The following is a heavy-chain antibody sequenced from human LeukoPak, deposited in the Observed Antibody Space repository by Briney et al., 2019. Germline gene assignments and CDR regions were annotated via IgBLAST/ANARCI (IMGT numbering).Heavy chain of an antibody. D-gene: IGHD2-15*01. J-gene: IGHJ6*03. CDR1: GFTFSSYW. Sequence: PGGSLRLSCEAAGFTFSSYWMSWVRQAPGKGLEWVANIRDDGGEIYYVDSVKGRFTISRDNAKSSLFLQMNSLRAEDAAVYYCARDLCSGGSCYSSGLYYYYYMDVWGKGTTVTVSS. V-gene: IGHV3-7*01. CDR3: ARDLCSGGSCYSSGLYYYYYMDV. CDR2: IRDDGGEI.